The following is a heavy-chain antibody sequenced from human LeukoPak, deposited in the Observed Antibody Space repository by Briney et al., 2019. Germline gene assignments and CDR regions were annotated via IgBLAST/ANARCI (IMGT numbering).Heavy chain of an antibody. V-gene: IGHV3-30*02. Sequence: GGSLRLSCAASGFTFSSYGMHWVRQAPGKGLEWVAFIRYDGSNKYYADSVKGRFTISRDNSKNTLYLQMNSLRAEDTAVYYCANEKCFGELSPFDPWGQGTLVTVSS. J-gene: IGHJ5*02. D-gene: IGHD3-10*01. CDR1: GFTFSSYG. CDR3: ANEKCFGELSPFDP. CDR2: IRYDGSNK.